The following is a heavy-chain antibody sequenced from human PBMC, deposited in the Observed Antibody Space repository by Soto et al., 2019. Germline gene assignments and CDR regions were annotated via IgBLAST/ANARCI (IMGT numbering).Heavy chain of an antibody. CDR2: MNPNSGNT. J-gene: IGHJ6*02. Sequence: QVQLVQSGAEVKKPGASVKVSCKASGDTFTNYDIKWVRQATGQGLEWMGWMNPNSGNTGYAQKFQGRVTMTRNISISKAYMELRSLSSEDTVVYYCARGRNGMDVWGQGTTVTVSS. CDR3: ARGRNGMDV. CDR1: GDTFTNYD. V-gene: IGHV1-8*01.